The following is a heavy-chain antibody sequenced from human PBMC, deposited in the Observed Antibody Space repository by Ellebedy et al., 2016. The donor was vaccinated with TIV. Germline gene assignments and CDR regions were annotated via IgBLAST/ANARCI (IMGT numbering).Heavy chain of an antibody. J-gene: IGHJ4*02. CDR2: MESKSGGT. CDR1: GYTFTGYH. Sequence: ASVKVSCXASGYTFTGYHMHWVRQAPGQGLEWMGWMESKSGGTNYAQKFLGRVTMTRDTSISTAYMELSRLTSDDTAVYYCARRYSSTPYYDSSGTWNDYWGQGTLVTVSS. D-gene: IGHD3-22*01. V-gene: IGHV1-2*02. CDR3: ARRYSSTPYYDSSGTWNDY.